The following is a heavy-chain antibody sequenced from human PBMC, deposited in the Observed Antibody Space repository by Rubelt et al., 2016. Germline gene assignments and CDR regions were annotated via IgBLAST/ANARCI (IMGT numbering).Heavy chain of an antibody. V-gene: IGHV1-18*01. CDR2: FSAYNGNT. CDR1: GYTFTSYG. Sequence: QVQLVQSGAEVKKPGASVKVSCKASGYTFTSYGISWVRQAPGQGLEWMGWFSAYNGNTNYAQKLQGRGTMTTDTSTGTAYMELRSLRSDDTAVYYCARNLIMITFGGVIVPPDYWGQGTLVTVSS. J-gene: IGHJ4*02. D-gene: IGHD3-16*02. CDR3: ARNLIMITFGGVIVPPDY.